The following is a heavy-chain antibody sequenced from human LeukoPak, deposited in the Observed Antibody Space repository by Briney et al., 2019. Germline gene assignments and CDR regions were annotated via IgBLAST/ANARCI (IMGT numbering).Heavy chain of an antibody. V-gene: IGHV3-49*04. CDR2: IRSKAYGGTT. J-gene: IGHJ4*02. Sequence: GGSLRLSCTASGFTFGDYAMSWVRQAPGKGLEWVGFIRSKAYGGTTEYAASVKGRFTISRDESKSIAYLQMNSLKIDDTAVYSCTRMASHDGSGDYFDYWGQGTLVTVSS. CDR1: GFTFGDYA. CDR3: TRMASHDGSGDYFDY. D-gene: IGHD3-22*01.